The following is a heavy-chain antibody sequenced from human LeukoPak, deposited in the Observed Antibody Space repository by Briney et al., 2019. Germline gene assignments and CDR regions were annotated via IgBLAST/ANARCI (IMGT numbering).Heavy chain of an antibody. CDR2: IKQAGSEN. CDR3: ARSQVREQKDFDY. Sequence: GGSLRLSCAASGFIFSSYWMTWVRQAPGKGLEWVANIKQAGSENSYVDSVKGRFTISRDNAQNSLYLQINSLRAEDTAVYYCARSQVREQKDFDYWGQGTLVTVSS. D-gene: IGHD1/OR15-1a*01. V-gene: IGHV3-7*01. J-gene: IGHJ4*02. CDR1: GFIFSSYW.